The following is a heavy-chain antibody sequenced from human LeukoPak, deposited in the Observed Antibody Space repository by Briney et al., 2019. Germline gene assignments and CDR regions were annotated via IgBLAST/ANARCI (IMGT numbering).Heavy chain of an antibody. V-gene: IGHV3-21*01. CDR2: ISSSSSYI. Sequence: GGSLRLSCVASGFTFRHYAMSWVRQAPGKGLEWVSSISSSSSYIYYADSVKGRFTISRDNAKNSLYLQMNSLRAEDTAVYYCARSYSGSYYDAFDIWGQGTMVTVSS. CDR3: ARSYSGSYYDAFDI. J-gene: IGHJ3*02. CDR1: GFTFRHYA. D-gene: IGHD1-26*01.